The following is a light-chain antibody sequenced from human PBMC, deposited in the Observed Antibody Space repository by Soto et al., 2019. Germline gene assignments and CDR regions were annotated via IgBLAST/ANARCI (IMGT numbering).Light chain of an antibody. Sequence: QSALTQPPSASVSLGQSVTISCTGTSSDIGDYNYVSWYQQHPGKAPRLIIYEVGKRPSGVPDRFSASKSGNTASLTVSGLQAEDEADYYCGSYVATKNFVFGGGTKLTVL. J-gene: IGLJ3*02. CDR3: GSYVATKNFV. V-gene: IGLV2-8*01. CDR1: SSDIGDYNY. CDR2: EVG.